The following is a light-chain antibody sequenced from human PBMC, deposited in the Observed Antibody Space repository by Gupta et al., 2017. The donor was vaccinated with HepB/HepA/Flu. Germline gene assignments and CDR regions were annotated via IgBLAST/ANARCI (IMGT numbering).Light chain of an antibody. CDR3: SSYTAITRSVI. V-gene: IGLV2-14*03. CDR2: DVS. Sequence: QSALTQPASVSGSPGRSITISCVGTSSDVGGYNYVSWYQQLPGKAPKLIIYDVSSRPSGVSNRFSGSKSANTASLSISGLQAEDEADCYCSSYTAITRSVIFGGGTELTVL. CDR1: SSDVGGYNY. J-gene: IGLJ2*01.